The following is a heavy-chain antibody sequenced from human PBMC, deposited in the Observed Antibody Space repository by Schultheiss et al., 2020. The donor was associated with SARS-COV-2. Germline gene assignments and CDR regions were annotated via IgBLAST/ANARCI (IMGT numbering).Heavy chain of an antibody. CDR2: ISPSGGGT. CDR1: GYDFTAHG. V-gene: IGHV1-46*01. D-gene: IGHD6-6*01. J-gene: IGHJ6*02. Sequence: ASVKVSCKASGYDFTAHGINWVRQAPGQGLEWMGIISPSGGGTTLAQTFEGRLTMTRDTSTTTVYMELSSLRSEDTAVYYCASTEYSSSYYYYYGMDVWGQGTTVTVSS. CDR3: ASTEYSSSYYYYYGMDV.